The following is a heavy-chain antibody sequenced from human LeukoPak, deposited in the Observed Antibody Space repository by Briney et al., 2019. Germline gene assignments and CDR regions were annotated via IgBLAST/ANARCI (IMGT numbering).Heavy chain of an antibody. V-gene: IGHV4-4*02. CDR3: ARTYASTSIDS. J-gene: IGHJ4*02. Sequence: SETLSLTCAVSGGSISISNSNWWSWVRQPPGKGLEWIGEIYHSGSTNYNLSLKSRVTISVDKSKNQFSLKLSSVTAADTAVYYCARTYASTSIDSWGQGTLVTVSS. D-gene: IGHD2-2*01. CDR2: IYHSGST. CDR1: GGSISISNSNW.